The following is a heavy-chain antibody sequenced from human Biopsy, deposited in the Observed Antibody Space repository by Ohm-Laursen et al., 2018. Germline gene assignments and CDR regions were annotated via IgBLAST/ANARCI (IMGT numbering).Heavy chain of an antibody. V-gene: IGHV3-21*01. CDR2: ISTSGSST. J-gene: IGHJ4*02. D-gene: IGHD4-11*01. Sequence: SLRLSCAASGFIFSDYKMNWVRQPPGKGLEWVSSISTSGSSTNYADPVKGRFTMSRDNAEKSLYLQMNSLGVEDTAVYYCARHGDNDYSNFDSWGQGALVTVSS. CDR1: GFIFSDYK. CDR3: ARHGDNDYSNFDS.